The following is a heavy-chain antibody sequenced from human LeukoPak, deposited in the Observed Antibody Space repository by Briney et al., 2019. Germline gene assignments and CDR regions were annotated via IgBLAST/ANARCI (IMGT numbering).Heavy chain of an antibody. CDR1: GGSFSGYY. J-gene: IGHJ3*01. Sequence: KPSETLSLTCAVYGGSFSGYYWSWIRQPPGKGLEWIGEINHSGSTNYNPSLKSRVTISVDTSKNQFSLKLSSVTAADTAVYYCARARYCSGGNCYSRRLFAFDFWGQGTMVTVSS. V-gene: IGHV4-34*01. D-gene: IGHD2-15*01. CDR3: ARARYCSGGNCYSRRLFAFDF. CDR2: INHSGST.